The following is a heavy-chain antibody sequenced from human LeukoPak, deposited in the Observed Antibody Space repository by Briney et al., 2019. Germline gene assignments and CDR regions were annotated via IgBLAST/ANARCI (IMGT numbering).Heavy chain of an antibody. Sequence: ASVTVSCKASGYTFTGYYMHWVRQAPGQGLDWMGWINPNSGDTNYAQKFQGRVTMTRDTSISTAYMELSRLRSDDAAVYYCARGISIAAAGTLHYWGQGTLVTVSS. V-gene: IGHV1-2*02. CDR1: GYTFTGYY. CDR3: ARGISIAAAGTLHY. CDR2: INPNSGDT. D-gene: IGHD6-13*01. J-gene: IGHJ4*02.